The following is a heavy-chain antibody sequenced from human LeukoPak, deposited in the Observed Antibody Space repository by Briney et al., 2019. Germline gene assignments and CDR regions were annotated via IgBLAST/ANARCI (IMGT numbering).Heavy chain of an antibody. V-gene: IGHV3-21*01. CDR2: ISSSSSYI. CDR1: GFTFSSYS. CDR3: ARDTRYSSNLEPGR. D-gene: IGHD6-13*01. J-gene: IGHJ4*02. Sequence: GGSLRLSCAASGFTFSSYSMNWVRQAPGKGLEWVSSISSSSSYIYYADSVKGRFTISRDNAKNSLYLRMNSLRAEDTAVYYCARDTRYSSNLEPGRWGQGTLVTVSS.